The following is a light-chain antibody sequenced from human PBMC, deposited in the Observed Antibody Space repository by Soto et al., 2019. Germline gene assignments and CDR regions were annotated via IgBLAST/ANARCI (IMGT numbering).Light chain of an antibody. CDR1: QSISSH. Sequence: DIQMTQSPSSLSASVGDRVTITCRASQSISSHLNWYQYKPGKAPKLLIYGASSLQSGVPSRFSGSGSGTDFILTISSLQPEAFATYYCQQSSSTPRTFGQGTKLEIK. CDR2: GAS. V-gene: IGKV1-39*01. J-gene: IGKJ2*01. CDR3: QQSSSTPRT.